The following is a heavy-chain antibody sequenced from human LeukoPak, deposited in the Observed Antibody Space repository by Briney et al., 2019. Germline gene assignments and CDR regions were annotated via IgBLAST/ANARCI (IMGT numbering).Heavy chain of an antibody. J-gene: IGHJ4*02. CDR3: VRELPPVVQYYFDY. V-gene: IGHV3-33*01. CDR1: GFTFSDYG. CDR2: IWYDGSNK. Sequence: GGSLRLSCASSGFTFSDYGVHWVRQAPGKGLEWVAVIWYDGSNKYYADSVKGRFTISRDNSRNTLYLQMNSLGAEDTAVYYCVRELPPVVQYYFDYWGPGTLVTVSS. D-gene: IGHD3-22*01.